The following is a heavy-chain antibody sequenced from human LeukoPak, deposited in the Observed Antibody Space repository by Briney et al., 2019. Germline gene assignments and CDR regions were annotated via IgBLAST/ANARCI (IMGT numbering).Heavy chain of an antibody. CDR3: ARGVVVTAFDI. CDR2: IYYSGST. D-gene: IGHD2-21*02. Sequence: SETLPLTCTVSGGSISSYYWSWIRQHPGKGLEWIGYIYYSGSTYYNPSLKSRVAISVDTSKNQFSLKLSSVTAADTAVYYCARGVVVTAFDIWGQGTMVTVSS. CDR1: GGSISSYY. V-gene: IGHV4-59*06. J-gene: IGHJ3*02.